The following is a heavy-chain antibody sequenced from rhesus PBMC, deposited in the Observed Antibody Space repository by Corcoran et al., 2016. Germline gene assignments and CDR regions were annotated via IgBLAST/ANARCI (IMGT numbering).Heavy chain of an antibody. J-gene: IGHJ4*01. V-gene: IGHV4-80*01. CDR3: TKHGGATCGS. CDR1: GASISDDW. Sequence: QVQLQESGPGLVKPSETLSLTCTVSGASISDDWWSWIRQSPGKGLEWIGQINGKTGSAQAASSLGSRITISKDASKSQFSLKLASVTAADTAVYYCTKHGGATCGSWGQGVLVTVST. CDR2: INGKTGSA. D-gene: IGHD1-38*01.